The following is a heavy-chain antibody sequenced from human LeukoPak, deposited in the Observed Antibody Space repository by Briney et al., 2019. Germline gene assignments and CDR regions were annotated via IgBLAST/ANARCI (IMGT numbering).Heavy chain of an antibody. J-gene: IGHJ6*03. V-gene: IGHV3-43D*03. CDR2: ISWDGGRT. CDR3: VKDRGISAAANYYMDV. CDR1: GFTFDDYA. Sequence: GGSLRLSCAASGFTFDDYAMHWVRQAPGKGLEWVSLISWDGGRTFYADSVKGRFTISRDNTKNSLFLQMNSLRAEDTALYYCVKDRGISAAANYYMDVWGKGTTVTVSS. D-gene: IGHD6-13*01.